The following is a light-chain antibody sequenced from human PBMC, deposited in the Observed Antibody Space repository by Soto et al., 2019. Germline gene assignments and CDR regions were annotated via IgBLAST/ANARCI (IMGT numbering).Light chain of an antibody. CDR1: SSDVGGYNY. CDR3: SSYSRSSFYV. Sequence: QSVLTQPASVSGSPGQSISISCTGTSSDVGGYNYFSWYQQHPGQAPRLIIYXVTNRPSGVSNRFSGSKSGNTASLTISGLQAEDEADYYCSSYSRSSFYVFGTGTKVTVL. V-gene: IGLV2-14*03. CDR2: XVT. J-gene: IGLJ1*01.